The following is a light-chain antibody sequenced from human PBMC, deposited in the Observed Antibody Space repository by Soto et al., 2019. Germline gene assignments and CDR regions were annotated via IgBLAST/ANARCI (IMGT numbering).Light chain of an antibody. CDR3: QQYNSYSRT. J-gene: IGKJ1*01. Sequence: DIVRTHSPFPLAVSLGERATINCKSSQSALYTSNNKNYIAWYQQKSGQPPKLLICWASTRESGVPDRFSGGGSGTEFTLTISSLQPDDFATYYCQQYNSYSRTFGQVTKVDVK. CDR1: QSALYTSNNKNY. V-gene: IGKV4-1*01. CDR2: WAS.